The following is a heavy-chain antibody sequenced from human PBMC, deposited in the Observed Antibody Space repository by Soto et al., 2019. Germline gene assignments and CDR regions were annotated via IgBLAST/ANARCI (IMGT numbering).Heavy chain of an antibody. D-gene: IGHD3-10*01. CDR3: ARLVLLWFEESDAFDI. J-gene: IGHJ3*02. CDR2: IYYSGST. V-gene: IGHV4-59*08. CDR1: GGSISSYY. Sequence: SETLSLTCTVSGGSISSYYWSWIRQPPGKGLEWIGYIYYSGSTNYNPSLKSRVTISVDTSKNQFSLKLSSVTAADTAVYYCARLVLLWFEESDAFDIWGQGTMVTVSS.